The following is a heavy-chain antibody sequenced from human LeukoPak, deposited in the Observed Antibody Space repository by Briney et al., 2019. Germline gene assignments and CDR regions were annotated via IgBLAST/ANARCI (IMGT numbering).Heavy chain of an antibody. CDR2: IKQDGSEK. CDR3: VKYGSFNGWTQPFDY. V-gene: IGHV3-7*01. J-gene: IGHJ4*02. Sequence: GGSPRLSCAASGFTFSSYGMHWVRQAPGRGLEWVANIKQDGSEKSYVDSVKGRFTISRDNAKNSLYLQMNSLRAEDTAVYYCVKYGSFNGWTQPFDYWGQGTLVTVSS. CDR1: GFTFSSYG. D-gene: IGHD6-19*01.